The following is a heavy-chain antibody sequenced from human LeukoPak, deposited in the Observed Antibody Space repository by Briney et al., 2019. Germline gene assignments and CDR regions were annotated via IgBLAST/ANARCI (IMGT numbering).Heavy chain of an antibody. CDR1: GFTFSSYG. CDR3: AKARSKYSSSPEVV. Sequence: GGSLRLSCVASGFTFSSYGMHWVRQAPGKGLEWVAVISYDGSNKYYADSVKGRFTISRDNSKNTLYLQMNSLRAEDTAVYYCAKARSKYSSSPEVVWGQGTLVTVSS. D-gene: IGHD6-6*01. CDR2: ISYDGSNK. V-gene: IGHV3-30*18. J-gene: IGHJ4*02.